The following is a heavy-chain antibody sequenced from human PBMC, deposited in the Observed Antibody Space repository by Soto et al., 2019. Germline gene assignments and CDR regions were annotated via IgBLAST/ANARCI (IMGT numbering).Heavy chain of an antibody. CDR3: ARFKSSPIYYYYYMDV. V-gene: IGHV4-39*01. J-gene: IGHJ6*03. CDR1: GGSISSSSYY. Sequence: QLQLQESGPGLVKPSETLSLTCTVSGGSISSSSYYWGWIRQPPGKGLEWLGSIYYSGSTYYNPSLKSRVTISVDTSKNQFSLKLSSVTAADTAVYYCARFKSSPIYYYYYMDVWGKGTTVTVSS. D-gene: IGHD2-15*01. CDR2: IYYSGST.